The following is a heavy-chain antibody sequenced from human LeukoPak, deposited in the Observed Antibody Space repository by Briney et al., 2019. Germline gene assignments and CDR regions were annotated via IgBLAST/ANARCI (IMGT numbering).Heavy chain of an antibody. CDR2: IIPIFGTA. Sequence: SVKVSCKASGGTFSSYATSWVRQAPGQGLEWMGGIIPIFGTANYAQKFQGRVTITADESTSTAYMELSSLRSEDTAVYYCARDRYYYDSSGYYYAIRYFDLWGRGTLVTVSS. CDR3: ARDRYYYDSSGYYYAIRYFDL. D-gene: IGHD3-22*01. V-gene: IGHV1-69*13. J-gene: IGHJ2*01. CDR1: GGTFSSYA.